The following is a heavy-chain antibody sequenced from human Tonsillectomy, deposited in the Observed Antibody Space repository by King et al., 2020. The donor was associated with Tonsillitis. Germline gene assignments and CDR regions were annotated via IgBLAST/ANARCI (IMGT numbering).Heavy chain of an antibody. CDR1: GYSISSXYY. CDR2: IYHSGST. V-gene: IGHV4-38-2*01. Sequence: VQLQESGPGLVKPSETLSLTCAVSGYSISSXYYWGWIRQPPGKGLEWIGSIYHSGSTYYNPSLKSRVTISVDTSKNQFSLKLSSGTAADPAVYYCARLXFXRRXXPWGXXTLVTV. CDR3: ARLXFXRRXXP. J-gene: IGHJ5*02. D-gene: IGHD3-10*01.